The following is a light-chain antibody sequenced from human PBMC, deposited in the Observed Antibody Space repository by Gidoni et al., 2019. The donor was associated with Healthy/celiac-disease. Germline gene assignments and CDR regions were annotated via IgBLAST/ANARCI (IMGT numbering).Light chain of an antibody. V-gene: IGKV2D-29*01. Sequence: DTVMTQTPPPLYVTPGPPASIPCKSSQSLLHNDKKTNLDWYLQKPGQPPQLLIYGVSNRFTGMPDRFSGSGSGTEFTLKISRVEAEDVGVYYCMQSIQLQYTFGQGTKLEIK. CDR1: QSLLHNDKKTN. CDR2: GVS. CDR3: MQSIQLQYT. J-gene: IGKJ2*01.